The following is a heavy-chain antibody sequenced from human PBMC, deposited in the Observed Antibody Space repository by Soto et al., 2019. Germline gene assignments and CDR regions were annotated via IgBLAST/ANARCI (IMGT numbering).Heavy chain of an antibody. CDR1: GGSISSGDYS. CDR3: ARDRQAGF. CDR2: IYHSGST. Sequence: SETLSLTCTVSGGSISSGDYSWSWIRQPPGKGLEWIGYIYHSGSTYYNPSLKSRVTISVDRSKNQFSLKLSSVTAADTAVYYCARDRQAGFWGQGTPVTVSS. D-gene: IGHD6-6*01. J-gene: IGHJ4*02. V-gene: IGHV4-30-2*01.